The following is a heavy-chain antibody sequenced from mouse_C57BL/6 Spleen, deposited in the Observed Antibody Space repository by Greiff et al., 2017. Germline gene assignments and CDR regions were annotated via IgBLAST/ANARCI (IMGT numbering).Heavy chain of an antibody. CDR2: ISYDGSN. CDR1: GYSITSGYY. J-gene: IGHJ2*01. D-gene: IGHD1-1*01. V-gene: IGHV3-6*01. Sequence: EVKLMASGPGLVKPSQSLSLTCSVTGYSITSGYYWNWIRQFPGNKLEWMGYISYDGSNNYNPSLKNRISITRDTSKNQFFLKLNSVTTEDTATYYCARGYYGSSYYFDYWGQGTTLTVSS. CDR3: ARGYYGSSYYFDY.